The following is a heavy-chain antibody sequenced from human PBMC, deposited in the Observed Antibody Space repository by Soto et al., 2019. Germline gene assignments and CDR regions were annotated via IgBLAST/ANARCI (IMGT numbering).Heavy chain of an antibody. CDR1: GFVSSNYN. J-gene: IGHJ4*02. CDR2: INAGNGNS. V-gene: IGHV1-3*01. CDR3: ASDYGSNWRL. Sequence: QAHLVQSGAEVKMPGDSVQVSCKASGFVSSNYNFHWVRQAPGQSLEWMGRINAGNGNSQYSQNFQGRVTFTSDASASTAFMELTNLRFEDRAMYYCASDYGSNWRLWGQGTLASVSS. D-gene: IGHD6-19*01.